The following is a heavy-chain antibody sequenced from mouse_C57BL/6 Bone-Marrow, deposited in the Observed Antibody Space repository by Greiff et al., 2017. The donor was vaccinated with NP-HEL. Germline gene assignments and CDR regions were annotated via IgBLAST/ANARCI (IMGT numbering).Heavy chain of an antibody. V-gene: IGHV5-4*01. CDR2: ISDGGSYT. D-gene: IGHD1-1*01. Sequence: EVHLVESGGGLVKPGGSLKLSCAASGFTFSSYAMSWVRQTPEKRLEWVATISDGGSYTYYPDNVKGRFTISRDNAKNNLYLQMSHLKSEDTAMYYCARVTTVVAYYFDYWGQGTTLTVSS. J-gene: IGHJ2*01. CDR3: ARVTTVVAYYFDY. CDR1: GFTFSSYA.